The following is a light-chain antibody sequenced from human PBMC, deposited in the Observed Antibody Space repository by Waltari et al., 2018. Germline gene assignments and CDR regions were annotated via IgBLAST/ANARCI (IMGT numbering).Light chain of an antibody. CDR3: AAWDDSPSGYV. Sequence: HSVLTQPPSAAGTPGQRVTISCSGSSSNIGTHHVYWYQQFPGRAPRLLIYDDNPRPSGVPSLFSVSKSGTSASLVISGLRSDDEANYYCAAWDDSPSGYVFGTGTEVTVL. J-gene: IGLJ1*01. V-gene: IGLV1-47*01. CDR2: DDN. CDR1: SSNIGTHH.